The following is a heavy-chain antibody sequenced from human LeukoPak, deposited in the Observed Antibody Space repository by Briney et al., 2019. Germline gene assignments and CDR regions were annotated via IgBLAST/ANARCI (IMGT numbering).Heavy chain of an antibody. V-gene: IGHV3-23*01. Sequence: GGSLRLSYAPSGFTFSSYAMSWVRQAPGKGLEWVAVISGGGSGTYYADSVRGRFTISRDNSKNTVYLQMNSLRTEDTAIYYCAKAVGSSGYFSRDAFDIWGQGTMVTVSS. CDR3: AKAVGSSGYFSRDAFDI. J-gene: IGHJ3*02. D-gene: IGHD3-22*01. CDR2: ISGGGSGT. CDR1: GFTFSSYA.